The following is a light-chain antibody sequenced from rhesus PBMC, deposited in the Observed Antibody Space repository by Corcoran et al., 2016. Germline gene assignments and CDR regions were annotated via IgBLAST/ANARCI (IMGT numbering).Light chain of an antibody. J-gene: IGKJ2*01. V-gene: IGKV1-21*01. Sequence: DIQMTQSPSSLSASVGDRVTLTCRSSQGITSWLAWYQQKPGKAPKLLIYKASSLQSGVPSRFRGSGSGSDVSLTISSLQPEDFASYYCQQYNSAPYSFGQGTKVEIK. CDR1: QGITSW. CDR2: KAS. CDR3: QQYNSAPYS.